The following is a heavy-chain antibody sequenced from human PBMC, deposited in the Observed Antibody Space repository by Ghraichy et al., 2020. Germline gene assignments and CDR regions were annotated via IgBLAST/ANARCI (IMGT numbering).Heavy chain of an antibody. CDR1: GFTFSSYA. V-gene: IGHV3-23*01. CDR3: AKDQRPYSSSYLDY. Sequence: GGSLRLSCEASGFTFSSYAMSWVRQAPGKGPEWVSTISGSGGSTNYADSVKGRFTISRDNSKNTLYLQMNSLRAEDTAVYYCAKDQRPYSSSYLDYWGQGTLVTVSS. D-gene: IGHD6-6*01. J-gene: IGHJ4*02. CDR2: ISGSGGST.